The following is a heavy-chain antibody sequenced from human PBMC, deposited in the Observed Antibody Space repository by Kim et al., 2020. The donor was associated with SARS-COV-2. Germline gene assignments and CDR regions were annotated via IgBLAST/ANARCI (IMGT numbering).Heavy chain of an antibody. CDR3: ARDGIAAADMGPPDY. Sequence: ASVKVSCKTSGYTFTSYGISWVRQAPGQGLEWMGWISAYNGNTNYAQKLQGRVTMTTDTSTSTAYMELRSLRSDDTAVYYCARDGIAAADMGPPDYWGQGTLVTVSS. CDR2: ISAYNGNT. D-gene: IGHD6-13*01. CDR1: GYTFTSYG. V-gene: IGHV1-18*01. J-gene: IGHJ4*02.